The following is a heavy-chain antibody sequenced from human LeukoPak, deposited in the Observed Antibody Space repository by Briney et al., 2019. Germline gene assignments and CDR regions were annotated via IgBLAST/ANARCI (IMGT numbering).Heavy chain of an antibody. Sequence: KTLGSLRLSCAASGFTFRSYSMNCVRQAPQKGLEWVSSISSSRSYIYYADSVKGGFTISRDNAKNSLYLQMNSVRAVDTAVYYCAREGVTMVRGAPDYWGQGTLVTVSS. J-gene: IGHJ4*02. CDR1: GFTFRSYS. V-gene: IGHV3-21*01. CDR3: AREGVTMVRGAPDY. CDR2: ISSSRSYI. D-gene: IGHD3-10*01.